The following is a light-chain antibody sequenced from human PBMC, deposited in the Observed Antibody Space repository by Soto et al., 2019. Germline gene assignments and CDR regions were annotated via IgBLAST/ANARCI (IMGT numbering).Light chain of an antibody. V-gene: IGKV3-20*01. CDR3: QQYGSSPPT. CDR2: EAS. Sequence: EIVLTQSPGTLSLSPGERATLSCRASQSVSGTNVPWYQQKPGQAPRLLIYEASIRAIVIPDRFSGSGSGTDFTLTISRLEPEDFAVYHCQQYGSSPPTFGQGTKVEIK. J-gene: IGKJ1*01. CDR1: QSVSGTN.